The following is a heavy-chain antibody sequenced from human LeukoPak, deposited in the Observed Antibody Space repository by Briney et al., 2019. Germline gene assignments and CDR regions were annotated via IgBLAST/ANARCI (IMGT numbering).Heavy chain of an antibody. J-gene: IGHJ4*02. V-gene: IGHV3-53*04. CDR3: ARVGDEVAYTRGYLDH. D-gene: IGHD3-16*01. Sequence: PGGSLRLSCAASGFSFGSLAMNWVRQAPGKGLEWVSVIYMGGNTYYADSVKGRFTISRHSSKNTLYLQMDSLRAEDTAVYYCARVGDEVAYTRGYLDHWGQGTLVTVSS. CDR2: IYMGGNT. CDR1: GFSFGSLA.